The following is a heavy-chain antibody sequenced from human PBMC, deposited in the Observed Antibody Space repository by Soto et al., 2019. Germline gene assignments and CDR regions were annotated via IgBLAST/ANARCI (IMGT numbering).Heavy chain of an antibody. CDR2: IWYDGSNK. V-gene: IGHV3-33*01. CDR3: SRDRRDGYHFGDY. CDR1: GFTFSSYG. D-gene: IGHD5-12*01. Sequence: QPGGSLRLSCAASGFTFSSYGMHWVRQAPGKGLEWVAVIWYDGSNKYYADSVKGRFTISRDNSKNTLYLQMNSLRAEDTAVYYCSRDRRDGYHFGDYWCQGPLFTVSS. J-gene: IGHJ4*02.